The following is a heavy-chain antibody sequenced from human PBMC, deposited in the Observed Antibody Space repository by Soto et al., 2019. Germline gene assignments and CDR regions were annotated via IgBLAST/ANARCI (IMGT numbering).Heavy chain of an antibody. D-gene: IGHD1-26*01. V-gene: IGHV4-59*08. Sequence: SETLSLTCTVSGGSISSYYWSWIRQPPGKGLEWIGYIYYSGITDYNPSLKSRVTISVDTSKNQFSLKLSSVTAADTAVYYCARRYGGNLDYWGQGTLVTVS. J-gene: IGHJ4*02. CDR3: ARRYGGNLDY. CDR2: IYYSGIT. CDR1: GGSISSYY.